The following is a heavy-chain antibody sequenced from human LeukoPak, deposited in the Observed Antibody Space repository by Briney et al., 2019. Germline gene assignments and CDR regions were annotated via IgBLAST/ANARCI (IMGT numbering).Heavy chain of an antibody. D-gene: IGHD3/OR15-3a*01. CDR2: IYYSGST. J-gene: IGHJ5*02. CDR3: ARGRFGLVRSFDP. V-gene: IGHV4-59*08. CDR1: GGSISSYY. Sequence: SETLSLTCTVSGGSISSYYWSWIRQPPGKGLEWIGYIYYSGSTNYNPSLTSRVTISVDTSKNQFSLKLSSVTAADTAVYYCARGRFGLVRSFDPWGQGTLVTVSS.